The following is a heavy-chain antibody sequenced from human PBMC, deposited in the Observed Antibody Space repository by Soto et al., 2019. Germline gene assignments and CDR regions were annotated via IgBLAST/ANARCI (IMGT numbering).Heavy chain of an antibody. V-gene: IGHV2-5*02. CDR3: AHSDSPLEMATTPFDY. J-gene: IGHJ4*02. CDR2: IYWDDDK. D-gene: IGHD5-12*01. Sequence: QITLKESGPPLVKPTQTLTLTCTFSGSSLSTSGVGVGWIRQPPGKALEWLALIYWDDDKRYSPSLKSRLTITKDTSKNQVVLTMTNMDPVDTATYYCAHSDSPLEMATTPFDYWGQGTLVTVSS. CDR1: GSSLSTSGVG.